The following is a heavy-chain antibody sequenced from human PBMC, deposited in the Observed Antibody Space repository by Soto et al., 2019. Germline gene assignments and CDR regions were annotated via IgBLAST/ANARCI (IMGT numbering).Heavy chain of an antibody. CDR3: AREQIAVAIDY. J-gene: IGHJ4*02. CDR2: ISYDGSNK. Sequence: GGSLRLSCAASGFTFSSYGMHWVRQAPGKGLEWVAVISYDGSNKYYADSVKGRFTISRDNSKNTLYLQMNSLRAEDTAVYYCAREQIAVAIDYWGQGTLVTVSS. CDR1: GFTFSSYG. D-gene: IGHD6-19*01. V-gene: IGHV3-30*03.